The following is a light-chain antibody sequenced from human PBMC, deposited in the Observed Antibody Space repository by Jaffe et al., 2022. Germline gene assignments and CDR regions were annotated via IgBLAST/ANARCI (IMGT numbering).Light chain of an antibody. V-gene: IGKV3-15*01. Sequence: EIVMTQSPATLSVSPGERATLSCRASQSVSSNLAWYQQKPGQAPRLLIYGASTRATGIPARFSGSGSGTEFTLTISSLQSEDFAVYYCQQYNNWPPQVFGQGTKVEIK. J-gene: IGKJ1*01. CDR1: QSVSSN. CDR2: GAS. CDR3: QQYNNWPPQV.